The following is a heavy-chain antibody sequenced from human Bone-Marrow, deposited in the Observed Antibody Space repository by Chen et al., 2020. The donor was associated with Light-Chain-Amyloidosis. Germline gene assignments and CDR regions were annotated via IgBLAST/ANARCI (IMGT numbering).Heavy chain of an antibody. CDR1: GFTFSSYE. Sequence: EVQLVESGGGLVQPGGSLRLACAASGFTFSSYEMNWVRQAPGKGLEWVSYISSGGRLIYYADSVKGRFTISRDNAKNSLYLQVNSLRADDTAVYYCATTKARWLPSYWRQGALVTVSS. CDR3: ATTKARWLPSY. D-gene: IGHD5-12*01. J-gene: IGHJ4*02. V-gene: IGHV3-48*03. CDR2: ISSGGRLI.